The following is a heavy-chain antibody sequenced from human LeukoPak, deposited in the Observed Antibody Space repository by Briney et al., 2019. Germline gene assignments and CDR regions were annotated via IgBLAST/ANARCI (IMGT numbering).Heavy chain of an antibody. CDR3: ARRAGANSHPYDY. D-gene: IGHD4/OR15-4a*01. J-gene: IGHJ4*02. V-gene: IGHV3-53*01. Sequence: GGTLRLSCTVSGFTVSSNSMSWVRQAPGKGLEWVSFIYSDNPHYSDSVNGRFTISKENSKNTLYLQMNSLRAEDTAVYYCARRAGANSHPYDYWGQGTLVTVSS. CDR1: GFTVSSNS. CDR2: IYSDNP.